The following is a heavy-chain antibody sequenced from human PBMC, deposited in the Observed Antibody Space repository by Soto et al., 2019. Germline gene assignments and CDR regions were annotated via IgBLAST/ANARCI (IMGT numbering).Heavy chain of an antibody. CDR3: ARDGFWSGYSRGVMDV. CDR1: CCSISSGGYY. V-gene: IGHV4-31*03. Sequence: LALTCPVSCCSISSGGYYWSWIRQHPGKGLEWIGYIYYSGSTYYNPSLKSRVTISVDTSKNQFSLKLSSVTAADTAVYYCARDGFWSGYSRGVMDVWGQGTTGTVSS. D-gene: IGHD3-3*01. J-gene: IGHJ6*02. CDR2: IYYSGST.